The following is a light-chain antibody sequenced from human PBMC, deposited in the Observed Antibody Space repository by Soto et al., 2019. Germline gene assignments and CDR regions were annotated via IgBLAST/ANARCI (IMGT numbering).Light chain of an antibody. CDR2: DAS. V-gene: IGKV1-5*01. Sequence: IQMNQSPSTLSASLGDRVTITCRASQSISSWLDWYQQKPGKAPKLLIYDASSLESGVPSRFRGSGSGTEFTLTISSLQPDDFETYYCQQYNSYSPAFGGGTKVDIK. CDR3: QQYNSYSPA. J-gene: IGKJ4*01. CDR1: QSISSW.